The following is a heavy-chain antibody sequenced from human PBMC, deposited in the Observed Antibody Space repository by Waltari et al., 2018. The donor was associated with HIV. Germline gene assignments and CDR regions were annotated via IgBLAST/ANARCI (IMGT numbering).Heavy chain of an antibody. CDR3: ATDDFLTY. V-gene: IGHV3-66*01. CDR1: GFNVSANY. Sequence: EVQLVESGGGLVQPGGSLRLSCAVSGFNVSANYMSWVRQAPGKGLECVSLMYTGGTTYYADSVKSRVTISRDNSKNTVFLQMNNLRAEDTAVYYCATDDFLTYWGQGTLVTVSS. CDR2: MYTGGTT. D-gene: IGHD1-1*01. J-gene: IGHJ4*02.